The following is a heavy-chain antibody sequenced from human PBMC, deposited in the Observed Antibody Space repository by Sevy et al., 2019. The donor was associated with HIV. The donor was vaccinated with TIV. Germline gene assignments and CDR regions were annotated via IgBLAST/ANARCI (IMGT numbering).Heavy chain of an antibody. CDR1: GFTFGDFA. J-gene: IGHJ5*02. CDR2: IRAEAYGGTP. Sequence: GGSLRLSCTTSGFTFGDFAMSWFRQAPGKGLEWVGFIRAEAYGGTPENVASVKGRFTISRDDTMNLTNLQMDSPETEDTVVYFCTSGWIAVSRRAFNWLDPWGQGTQVTVSS. V-gene: IGHV3-49*03. D-gene: IGHD6-19*01. CDR3: TSGWIAVSRRAFNWLDP.